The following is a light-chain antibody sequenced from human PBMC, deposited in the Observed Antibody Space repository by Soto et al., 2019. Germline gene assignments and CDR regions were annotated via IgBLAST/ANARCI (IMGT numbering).Light chain of an antibody. V-gene: IGKV4-1*01. CDR3: QQYYSTPQT. CDR2: WAS. J-gene: IGKJ2*01. CDR1: QSVLHSSNNKNY. Sequence: DIVMTQSPDSQAVSLGERATINCTSSQSVLHSSNNKNYLAWYQQKPGQPPKLLIYWASTRESGVPDRFSGSGSETDFTLTISSLQAEAVAVYVCQQYYSTPQTFGQGTKLEIK.